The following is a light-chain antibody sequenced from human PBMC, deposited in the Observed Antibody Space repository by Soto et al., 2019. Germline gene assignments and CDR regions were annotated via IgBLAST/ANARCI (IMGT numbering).Light chain of an antibody. CDR3: CSYAGSSTCV. CDR2: EGS. J-gene: IGLJ3*02. CDR1: SSDVGSYNL. Sequence: QSALTQPASVSGSPGQSITISCTGTSSDVGSYNLVSWYQQHPGKAPKLMIYEGSKRPSGVSNRFSGSKSGNTASLTISGLQFEDEADYSCCSYAGSSTCVFGGGTKVTVL. V-gene: IGLV2-23*01.